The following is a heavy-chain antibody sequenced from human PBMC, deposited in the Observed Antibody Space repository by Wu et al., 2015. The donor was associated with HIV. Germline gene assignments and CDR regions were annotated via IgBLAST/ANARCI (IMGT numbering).Heavy chain of an antibody. CDR3: ARKGQIFFYKSFPTMDA. CDR1: GYTFTGHD. Sequence: QVQLVQSGAEVKKPGASVKVSCEASGYTFTGHDVNWVRQTSGQGLEWMGWMNPNNDYTVYAQRFPGRISMNRGPLHIDSLHGAERPDLLRTPAVYFCARKGQIFFYKSFPTMDAWGQGNHGHRLL. V-gene: IGHV1-8*01. J-gene: IGHJ6*02. CDR2: MNPNNDYT. D-gene: IGHD3-3*01.